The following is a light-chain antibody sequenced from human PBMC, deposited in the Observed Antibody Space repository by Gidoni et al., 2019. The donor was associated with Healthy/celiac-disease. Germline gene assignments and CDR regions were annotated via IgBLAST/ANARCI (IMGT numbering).Light chain of an antibody. CDR1: QSVSSSY. J-gene: IGKJ2*01. CDR2: GAS. CDR3: QQYGSSGT. Sequence: EIVLTPSPGTLSLSPGERATLSCRASQSVSSSYLAWYQQKPGQAPRLLIYGASSRATGIPDRFSGSGSGTDFTLTISRLEPEDFAVYYCQQYGSSGTFXQXTKLEIK. V-gene: IGKV3-20*01.